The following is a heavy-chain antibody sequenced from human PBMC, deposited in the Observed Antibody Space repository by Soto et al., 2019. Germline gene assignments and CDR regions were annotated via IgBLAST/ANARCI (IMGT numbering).Heavy chain of an antibody. CDR2: INHSGST. J-gene: IGHJ4*02. V-gene: IGHV4-34*01. CDR3: ARFTDERFCTNGVCSPFDY. Sequence: PSETLSLTCAVYGGSFSGYYWSWIRQPPGKGLEWIGEINHSGSTNYNPSLKSRVTISVDTSKNQFSLKLSSVTAADTAVYYCARFTDERFCTNGVCSPFDYWGQGTLVTAPQ. D-gene: IGHD2-8*01. CDR1: GGSFSGYY.